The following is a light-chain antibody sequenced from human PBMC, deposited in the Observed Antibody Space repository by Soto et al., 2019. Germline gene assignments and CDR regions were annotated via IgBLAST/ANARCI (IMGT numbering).Light chain of an antibody. V-gene: IGLV7-43*01. Sequence: QAVVTQEPSLTVSPGGTVTLTCASSTGPVSRGYYPNWFQQKPGQATRALIYDTGIKHSWTPGLFSGSPLGGKAVLTLSGAQPEDGAEDYCLLSYGGTYVFGPGTKLTVL. CDR3: LLSYGGTYV. CDR1: TGPVSRGYY. J-gene: IGLJ1*01. CDR2: DTG.